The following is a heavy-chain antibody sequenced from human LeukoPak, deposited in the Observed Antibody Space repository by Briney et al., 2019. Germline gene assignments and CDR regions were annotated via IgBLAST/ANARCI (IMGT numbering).Heavy chain of an antibody. CDR1: GFTFSSYG. Sequence: GGSLRGSCAASGFTFSSYGMHWVRQAPGKGLEWVAVISYDGSNKYYADSVKGRFTISRDNSKNTLYLQMNSLRAEDTAVYYCARDSLSAGHRAFDIWGQGTMVTVSS. D-gene: IGHD6-19*01. CDR3: ARDSLSAGHRAFDI. CDR2: ISYDGSNK. J-gene: IGHJ3*02. V-gene: IGHV3-30*03.